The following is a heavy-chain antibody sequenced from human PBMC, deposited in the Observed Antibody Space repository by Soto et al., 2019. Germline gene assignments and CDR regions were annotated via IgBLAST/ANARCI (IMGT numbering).Heavy chain of an antibody. J-gene: IGHJ4*02. Sequence: PSETLSLTCTVSGGSISSTTYSWGWIRQPPGKGLEWIGNIHYSGSTYYMPSLRSRVTLSVDTSKNQFSLRLTSVTAEDTAVYYCARHEGNGNVWPLDYWGQGILVTVSS. D-gene: IGHD2-8*01. CDR3: ARHEGNGNVWPLDY. V-gene: IGHV4-39*01. CDR1: GGSISSTTYS. CDR2: IHYSGST.